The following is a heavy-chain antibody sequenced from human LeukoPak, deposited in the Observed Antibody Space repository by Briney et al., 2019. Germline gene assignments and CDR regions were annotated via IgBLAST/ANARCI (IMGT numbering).Heavy chain of an antibody. CDR2: IIPIFGTA. V-gene: IGHV1-69*01. CDR1: GGTFSSYA. J-gene: IGHJ4*02. Sequence: GASVKVSCEASGGTFSSYAISWVRQAPGQGLEWMGGIIPIFGTANYAQKFQGRVTITADESTSTAYMELSSLRSEDTAVYYCARVIVGAAYFDYWGQGTLVTVSS. D-gene: IGHD1-26*01. CDR3: ARVIVGAAYFDY.